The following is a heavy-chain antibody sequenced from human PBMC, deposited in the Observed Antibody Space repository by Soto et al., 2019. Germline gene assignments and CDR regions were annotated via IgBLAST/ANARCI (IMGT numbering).Heavy chain of an antibody. J-gene: IGHJ6*01. CDR1: GYIFVNYG. CDR3: VMVDNYVTPTPQDV. V-gene: IGHV1-18*01. CDR2: ISHYTGNT. D-gene: IGHD3-16*01. Sequence: QVQLVQSGDEVKKPGASVKVSCKASGYIFVNYGIAWVRQAPGQGLEWMGWISHYTGNTHSATKVQARLTMTTDTSTGKAYKALGSLTVDDTAVYYCVMVDNYVTPTPQDVWGQGTTVTVSS.